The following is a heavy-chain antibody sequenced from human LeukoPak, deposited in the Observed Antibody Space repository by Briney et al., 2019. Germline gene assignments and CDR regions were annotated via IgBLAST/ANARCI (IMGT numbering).Heavy chain of an antibody. CDR3: ARGGYNPPRLEY. CDR2: ISGSGGST. Sequence: GGSLTLSCAASGFTFSSYAMSGVRQAAGKGLEGVTGISGSGGSTYYADSVKGRFTISRDNSKNTLYVQLNSLRGEDTAVYYCARGGYNPPRLEYWGQGTLVTVSS. V-gene: IGHV3-23*01. CDR1: GFTFSSYA. D-gene: IGHD3-16*01. J-gene: IGHJ4*02.